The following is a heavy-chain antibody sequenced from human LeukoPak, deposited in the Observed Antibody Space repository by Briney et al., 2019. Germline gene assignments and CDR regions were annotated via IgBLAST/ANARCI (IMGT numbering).Heavy chain of an antibody. J-gene: IGHJ5*02. Sequence: RLEWMGWINAGNGNTKYSQKFQGRVTITRDTSASTAYMELSSLRSEDTAVYYCARGNWFDPWGQGTLVTVSS. CDR2: INAGNGNT. V-gene: IGHV1-3*01. CDR3: ARGNWFDP.